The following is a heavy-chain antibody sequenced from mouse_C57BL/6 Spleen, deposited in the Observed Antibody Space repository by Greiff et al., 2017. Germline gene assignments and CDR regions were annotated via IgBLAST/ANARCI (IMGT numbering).Heavy chain of an antibody. CDR1: GYTFTSYW. CDR3: ARSYGSSYAWYFDV. Sequence: QVQLQQPGAELVRPGSSVKLSCKASGYTFTSYWMDWVKQRPGQGLEWIGNIYPSDSATHYNQKFKDKATLTVDKSSSTAYMQLSSLTSEDSAVYYCARSYGSSYAWYFDVWGTGTTVTVSS. D-gene: IGHD1-1*01. J-gene: IGHJ1*03. CDR2: IYPSDSAT. V-gene: IGHV1-61*01.